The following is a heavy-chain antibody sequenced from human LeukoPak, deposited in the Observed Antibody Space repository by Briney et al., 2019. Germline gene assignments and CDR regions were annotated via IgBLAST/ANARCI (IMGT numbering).Heavy chain of an antibody. CDR3: ARATREMPYFDY. V-gene: IGHV4-39*07. CDR2: IFYSGST. J-gene: IGHJ4*02. CDR1: GGSISTSNYY. D-gene: IGHD5-24*01. Sequence: PSETLSLTCTVSGGSISTSNYYWGWIRQPPGKGLEWIGNIFYSGSTYYSPSLKSRVTISLDTSRNQFSLKLSSVTAADTAVYYCARATREMPYFDYWGQGTLVTVSS.